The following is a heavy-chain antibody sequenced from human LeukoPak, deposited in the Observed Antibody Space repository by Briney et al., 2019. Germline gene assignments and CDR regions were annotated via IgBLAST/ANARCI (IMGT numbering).Heavy chain of an antibody. Sequence: SETLSLTCTVSGGSISSGGYYWSWIRQPPGKGLERIGYIYHSGSTYYNPSLKSRVTISVDTSKNQFSLKLSSVTAADTAVYYCARDRITPPDWFDPWGQGTLVTVSS. CDR3: ARDRITPPDWFDP. CDR2: IYHSGST. CDR1: GGSISSGGYY. D-gene: IGHD3-3*01. J-gene: IGHJ5*02. V-gene: IGHV4-30-2*01.